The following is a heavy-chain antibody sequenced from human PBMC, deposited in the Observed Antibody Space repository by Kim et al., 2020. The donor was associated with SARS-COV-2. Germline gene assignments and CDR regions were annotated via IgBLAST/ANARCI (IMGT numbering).Heavy chain of an antibody. V-gene: IGHV4-39*01. Sequence: SETLSLTCTVSGGSISSSSYYWGWIRQPPGKGLEWIGSIYYSGSTYYNPSLKSRVTISVDTSKNQFSLKLSSVTAADTAVYYCASVDDWYSSSWYPFDYWGQGTLVTVSS. CDR1: GGSISSSSYY. J-gene: IGHJ4*02. CDR2: IYYSGST. D-gene: IGHD6-13*01. CDR3: ASVDDWYSSSWYPFDY.